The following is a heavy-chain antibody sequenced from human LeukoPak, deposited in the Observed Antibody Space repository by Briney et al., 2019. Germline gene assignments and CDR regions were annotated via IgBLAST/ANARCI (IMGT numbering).Heavy chain of an antibody. J-gene: IGHJ5*02. CDR3: ARLGLEVGGPNWFDP. V-gene: IGHV3-7*01. D-gene: IGHD1-1*01. CDR1: GFTFTSYA. CDR2: IKRGGSQK. Sequence: GGSLRLSCTASGFTFTSYAMSWVRQAPGKRLEWVAHIKRGGSQKYYLDSVKGRFTISRDNAKNSLYLQMNSLRVEDTAVYYCARLGLEVGGPNWFDPWGQGTLVTVSS.